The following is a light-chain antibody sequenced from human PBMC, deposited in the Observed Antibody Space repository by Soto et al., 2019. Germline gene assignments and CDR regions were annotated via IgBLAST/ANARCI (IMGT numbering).Light chain of an antibody. CDR2: GVS. CDR1: QTLTSGY. Sequence: EIVLTQSPDTLSFSPGERATLSCRASQTLTSGYLAWYQQKPGQAPRLLIYGVSTGATGIPDRFSGSGSGTEFTLTISSLQSEDFAVYYCQQYNNWWTFGQGTKVDIK. J-gene: IGKJ1*01. V-gene: IGKV3D-15*01. CDR3: QQYNNWWT.